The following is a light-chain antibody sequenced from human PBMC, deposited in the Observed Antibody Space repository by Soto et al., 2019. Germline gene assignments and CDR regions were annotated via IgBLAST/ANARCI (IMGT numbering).Light chain of an antibody. CDR3: QQRDNWPPLWT. CDR1: QSVSNY. CDR2: GTS. J-gene: IGKJ1*01. Sequence: EIVLTQSPATLSLSPGERATLSCRASQSVSNYLAWYQHKPGQAPRLLIHGTSNRASGIPARFSGSGSGTDFTLTISSLEPEDFAVYYCQQRDNWPPLWTFGQGTKVEIK. V-gene: IGKV3-11*01.